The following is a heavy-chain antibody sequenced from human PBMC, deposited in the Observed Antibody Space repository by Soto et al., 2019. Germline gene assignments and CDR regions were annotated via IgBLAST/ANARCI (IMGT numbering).Heavy chain of an antibody. CDR1: GGSISSSSYY. D-gene: IGHD2-21*02. Sequence: SETLSLTCTVSGGSISSSSYYWGWIRQPPGKGLEWIGSIYYSGSTYYNPSLKSRVTISVDTSKNQFSLKLSSVTAADTAVYYCASQGAYCGGDCYGEFDYWGQGTLVTVSS. CDR2: IYYSGST. CDR3: ASQGAYCGGDCYGEFDY. J-gene: IGHJ4*02. V-gene: IGHV4-39*01.